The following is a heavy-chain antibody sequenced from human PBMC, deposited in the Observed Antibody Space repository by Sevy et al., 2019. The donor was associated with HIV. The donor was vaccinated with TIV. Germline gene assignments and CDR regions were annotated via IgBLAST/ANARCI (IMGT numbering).Heavy chain of an antibody. J-gene: IGHJ6*02. CDR1: GFTFSSHW. Sequence: RGYLRLSCAASGFTFSSHWMFWVRQTPGKGLVWVSHINSHGTITNYADSVKGRFAISRNNAKNIVYLQVNSLRAEDTAVHYCARGQLLQFLERPSYAMDVWGQGTTVLVSS. D-gene: IGHD3-3*01. CDR3: ARGQLLQFLERPSYAMDV. CDR2: INSHGTIT. V-gene: IGHV3-74*01.